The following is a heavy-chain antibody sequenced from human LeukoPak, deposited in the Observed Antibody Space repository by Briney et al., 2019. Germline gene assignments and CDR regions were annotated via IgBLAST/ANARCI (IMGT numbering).Heavy chain of an antibody. D-gene: IGHD5-24*01. CDR3: VRGKNGYNP. J-gene: IGHJ5*02. Sequence: PSETLSLTCTVSGGSISDYYWSWIRQPPGKGLEWIGYMHHNGEIEYNPSLKSRVTISMDTAKNQLSLKVRSVIAADTATYNCVRGKNGYNPWGQGTLVTVSS. V-gene: IGHV4-59*01. CDR1: GGSISDYY. CDR2: MHHNGEI.